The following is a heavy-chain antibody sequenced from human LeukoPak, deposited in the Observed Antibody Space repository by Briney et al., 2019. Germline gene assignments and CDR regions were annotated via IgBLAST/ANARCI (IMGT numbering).Heavy chain of an antibody. D-gene: IGHD3-3*01. CDR1: GGSISSYY. V-gene: IGHV4-4*07. CDR3: ARASGQYDFWSGYYASYYFDY. J-gene: IGHJ4*02. Sequence: PSETLSLTCTVSGGSISSYYWSWIRQPAGKGLEWIGRIYTSGSTNYNPSLKSRVTMSVDTSKNQFSLKLSSVTAADTAVYYCARASGQYDFWSGYYASYYFDYWGQGTLVTVSS. CDR2: IYTSGST.